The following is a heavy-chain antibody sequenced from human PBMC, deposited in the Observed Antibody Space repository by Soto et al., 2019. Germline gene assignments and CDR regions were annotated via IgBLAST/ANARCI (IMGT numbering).Heavy chain of an antibody. J-gene: IGHJ4*01. CDR2: INPNSDDT. D-gene: IGHD6-13*01. Sequence: SVKVSCKASGYIFTDYYIHWVRQAPGQGLEWMGWINPNSDDTRYAQKFRGRVTVTMDTSISTAYMDLSRLTSDDTAVYYCARDSAAGAGIGWDYWGQGTLVTVSS. CDR3: ARDSAAGAGIGWDY. V-gene: IGHV1-2*02. CDR1: GYIFTDYY.